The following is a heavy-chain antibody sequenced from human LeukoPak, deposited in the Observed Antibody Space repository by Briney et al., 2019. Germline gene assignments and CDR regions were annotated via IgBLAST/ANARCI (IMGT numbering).Heavy chain of an antibody. J-gene: IGHJ3*02. V-gene: IGHV3-48*01. CDR2: ISSSSSTI. Sequence: GGSLRLSCAASGFTFSSYSMNWVYQAPGKGLEWVSYISSSSSTIYYADSVKGRFTISRDNAKNSLYLQMNSLRAEDTAVYYCARDADYDYVWGSYRYPIWGQGTMVTVSS. CDR1: GFTFSSYS. D-gene: IGHD3-16*02. CDR3: ARDADYDYVWGSYRYPI.